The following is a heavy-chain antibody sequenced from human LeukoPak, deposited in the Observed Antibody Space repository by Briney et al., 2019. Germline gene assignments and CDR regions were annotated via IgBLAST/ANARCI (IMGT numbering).Heavy chain of an antibody. CDR1: GGSFSGYY. V-gene: IGHV4-34*01. J-gene: IGHJ4*02. Sequence: SETLSLTCAVYGGSFSGYYWSWIRQPPGKGLEWIGEINHSGSTNYNPSLKSRVTISVDTSKNQFSLKLSSVTAADTAVYYCARVRGYYGSGSYSLDYWGQGTLVTVSS. CDR3: ARVRGYYGSGSYSLDY. D-gene: IGHD3-10*01. CDR2: INHSGST.